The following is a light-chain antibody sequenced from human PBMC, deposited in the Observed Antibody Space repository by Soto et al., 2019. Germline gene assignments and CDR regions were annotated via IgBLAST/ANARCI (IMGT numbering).Light chain of an antibody. CDR1: LGISNY. V-gene: IGKV1-27*01. Sequence: DIQMTQSPSSLSASVGDRVTITCRASLGISNYLAWYQQKPGKVPKLLIFAASALQSGVPSRFSGSGSGTDFTLTISSLQPEDVASYYCQKYNSSPFTFGPGTRVESK. J-gene: IGKJ3*01. CDR2: AAS. CDR3: QKYNSSPFT.